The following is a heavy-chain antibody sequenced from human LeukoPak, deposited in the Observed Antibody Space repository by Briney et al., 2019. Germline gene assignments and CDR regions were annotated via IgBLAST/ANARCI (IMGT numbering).Heavy chain of an antibody. CDR2: ISGSGGST. CDR3: ARAAYYDILTGYYMYYFDY. D-gene: IGHD3-9*01. V-gene: IGHV3-23*01. CDR1: GFTFSSYG. Sequence: GGSLRLSCAASGFTFSSYGMSWVRQAPGKGLEWVSAISGSGGSTYYADSVKGRFTISRDNSKNTLYLQMNSLRAEDTAVYYCARAAYYDILTGYYMYYFDYWGQGTLVTVSS. J-gene: IGHJ4*02.